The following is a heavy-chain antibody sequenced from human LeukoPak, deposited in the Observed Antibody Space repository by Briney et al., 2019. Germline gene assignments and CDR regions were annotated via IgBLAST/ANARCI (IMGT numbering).Heavy chain of an antibody. CDR3: ARDTRGIAVAGTLDY. D-gene: IGHD6-19*01. CDR2: IWYDGSNK. V-gene: IGHV3-33*01. Sequence: PGGSVRLSCAASGFTFSSYGMHWVRQAPGKGLEWVAVIWYDGSNKYYADSVKGRFTISRDNSKNTLYLQMNSLRAEDTAVYYCARDTRGIAVAGTLDYWGQGTLVTVSS. CDR1: GFTFSSYG. J-gene: IGHJ4*02.